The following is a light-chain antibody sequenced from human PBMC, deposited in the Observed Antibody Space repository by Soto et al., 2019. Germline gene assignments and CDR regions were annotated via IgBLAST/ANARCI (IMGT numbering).Light chain of an antibody. CDR3: QRSYRSIS. J-gene: IGKJ5*01. Sequence: DIQMTQSPSSLFASVGDRVTITCRASQSISAYLNWYQQRPGKATSLLIYAATRLHSGVPSRFSGSGSGTDFTLTISSLQPEDFATYYCQRSYRSISFGQGTRLEMK. CDR2: AAT. CDR1: QSISAY. V-gene: IGKV1-39*01.